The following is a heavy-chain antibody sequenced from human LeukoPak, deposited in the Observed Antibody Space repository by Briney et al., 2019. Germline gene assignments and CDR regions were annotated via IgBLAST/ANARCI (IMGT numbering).Heavy chain of an antibody. V-gene: IGHV1-18*01. CDR3: ARDQGYDILTGYYSW. CDR2: ISAYNGNT. D-gene: IGHD3-9*01. CDR1: GYTFTSYG. J-gene: IGHJ4*02. Sequence: ASVKVSCKASGYTFTSYGISWVRQAPGQGLEWMGWISAYNGNTNYAQKLQGRVTMTTDTSTSTAYMELRSLRSDDTAVYYCARDQGYDILTGYYSWWGRGTLVTVSS.